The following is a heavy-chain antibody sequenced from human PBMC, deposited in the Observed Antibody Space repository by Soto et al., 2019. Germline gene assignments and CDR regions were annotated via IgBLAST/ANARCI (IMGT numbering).Heavy chain of an antibody. J-gene: IGHJ6*02. D-gene: IGHD2-8*01. CDR3: ARGDSTDCSNGVCSFFYYHDMDV. V-gene: IGHV1-2*04. Sequence: ASVKVSCKASGYSFTDDHIHWVRQAPGQGLEWLGRINPKSGGTSTAQKFQGWVTMTTDTSISTASMELTRLPSDDTALYYCARGDSTDCSNGVCSFFYYHDMDVWS. CDR2: INPKSGGT. CDR1: GYSFTDDH.